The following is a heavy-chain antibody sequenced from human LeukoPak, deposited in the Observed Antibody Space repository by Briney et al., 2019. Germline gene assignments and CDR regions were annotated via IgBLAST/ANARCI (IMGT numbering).Heavy chain of an antibody. Sequence: ASVKVSCKASGYTFTGYYMHWVRQAPGQGLEWMGWINPNSGGTNYAQKFQGRVTMTRDTSISTAYMELSRLRADETAVYYCGREGRHYYDSSGLDAFEIWGQGTMVTVSS. CDR2: INPNSGGT. D-gene: IGHD3-22*01. V-gene: IGHV1-2*02. J-gene: IGHJ3*02. CDR3: GREGRHYYDSSGLDAFEI. CDR1: GYTFTGYY.